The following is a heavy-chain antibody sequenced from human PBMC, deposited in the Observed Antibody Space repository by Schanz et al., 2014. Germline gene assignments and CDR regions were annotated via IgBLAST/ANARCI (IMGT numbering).Heavy chain of an antibody. CDR3: ATQYCSGTTCYTDSWDH. J-gene: IGHJ4*01. V-gene: IGHV3-7*01. D-gene: IGHD2-2*02. CDR2: INQDGSQK. CDR1: RLTFGNYW. Sequence: EMQLVESGGGLVQPGGSLRLSCATSRLTFGNYWMSWVRQAPGKGLEWVANINQDGSQKYYVGSVKGRFTISRDNAKDSLYLQMTSLRAEDTAVYYCATQYCSGTTCYTDSWDHWGQGTLVTVSS.